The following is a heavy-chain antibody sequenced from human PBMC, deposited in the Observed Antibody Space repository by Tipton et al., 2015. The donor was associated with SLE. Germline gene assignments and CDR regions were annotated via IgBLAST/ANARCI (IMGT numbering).Heavy chain of an antibody. D-gene: IGHD6-13*01. Sequence: SLRLSCAASGFTLTTYWMNWVRQAPGKGLEWVANIKEDGSEKNYVDSVKDRFTVSRDNAKNSLLLHMNSLRAEDTAVYYCARESGGTAASDFHYYNYGDVLGGGATLAVS. CDR3: ARESGGTAASDFHYYNYGDV. CDR2: IKEDGSEK. J-gene: IGHJ6*03. V-gene: IGHV3-7*01. CDR1: GFTLTTYW.